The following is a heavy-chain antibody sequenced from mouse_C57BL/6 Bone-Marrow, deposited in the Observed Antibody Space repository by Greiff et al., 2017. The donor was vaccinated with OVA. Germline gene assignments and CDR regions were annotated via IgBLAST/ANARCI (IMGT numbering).Heavy chain of an antibody. Sequence: EVKLVESGGDLVKPGGSLKLSCAASGFTFSSYGMSWVRQTPDKRLEWVATISSGGSCTYYPDSVKGRFTISRDNAKNTLYLQMSSLKSEDTAMYYCARRWLPLDYWGQGTTLTVSS. CDR3: ARRWLPLDY. D-gene: IGHD2-3*01. V-gene: IGHV5-6*01. J-gene: IGHJ2*01. CDR2: ISSGGSCT. CDR1: GFTFSSYG.